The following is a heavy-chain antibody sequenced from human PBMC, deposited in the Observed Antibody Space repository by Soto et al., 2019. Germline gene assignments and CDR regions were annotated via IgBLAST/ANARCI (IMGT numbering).Heavy chain of an antibody. CDR1: GGSISSSSYY. Sequence: SSETLSLTCTVSGGSISSSSYYWGWIRQPPGKGLEWIGSIYYSGSTYYNPSLKSRVTISVDTSKNQFSLKLSSVTAADTAVYYCARQSSSYLSFDYWGQGTLVTVSS. CDR2: IYYSGST. D-gene: IGHD6-13*01. J-gene: IGHJ4*02. CDR3: ARQSSSYLSFDY. V-gene: IGHV4-39*01.